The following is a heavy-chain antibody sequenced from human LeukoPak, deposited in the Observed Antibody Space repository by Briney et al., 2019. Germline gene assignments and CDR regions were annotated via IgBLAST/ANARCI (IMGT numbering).Heavy chain of an antibody. CDR2: INHSGST. V-gene: IGHV4-34*01. CDR1: GGSFSGYY. Sequence: SETLSLTCAVYGGSFSGYYWSWIRQPPGKGLEWIGEINHSGSTNYNPSLKSRVTISVDTSKNQFSLKLSSVTAADTAVYYCASRRGGSMYNWFDPWGQGTLVTVSS. J-gene: IGHJ5*02. CDR3: ASRRGGSMYNWFDP. D-gene: IGHD2-15*01.